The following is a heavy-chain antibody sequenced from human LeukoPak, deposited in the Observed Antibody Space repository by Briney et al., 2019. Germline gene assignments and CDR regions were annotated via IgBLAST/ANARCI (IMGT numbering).Heavy chain of an antibody. J-gene: IGHJ2*01. CDR1: GGSISRYF. CDR2: IFYSGST. D-gene: IGHD3-10*01. V-gene: IGHV4-59*01. CDR3: ARGWFRETRYFDL. Sequence: SETLSLTCTVSGGSISRYFWSWIRQPPGEGLEWIGYIFYSGSTNYNPSLKSRVTISIDTSKNQFSLKLSSVTAADTAVYYCARGWFRETRYFDLWGRGTLVTVSS.